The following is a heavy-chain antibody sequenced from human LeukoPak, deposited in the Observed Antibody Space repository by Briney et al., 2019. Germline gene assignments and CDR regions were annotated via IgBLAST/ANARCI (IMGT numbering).Heavy chain of an antibody. D-gene: IGHD6-19*01. J-gene: IGHJ4*02. V-gene: IGHV3-74*01. CDR3: ARVINSGWEGELPH. Sequence: PGGSLRLSCAASGFTFSSYWMHWVRQAPGKGLMWVSRSNTDGSSTTYADSVKGRFTVSRDNAKNTLYLQMDSLRAEDTAVYFCARVINSGWEGELPHWGQGTLVTVSS. CDR1: GFTFSSYW. CDR2: SNTDGSST.